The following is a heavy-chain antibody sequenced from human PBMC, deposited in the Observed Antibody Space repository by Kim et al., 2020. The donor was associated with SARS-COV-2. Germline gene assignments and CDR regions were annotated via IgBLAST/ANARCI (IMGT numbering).Heavy chain of an antibody. D-gene: IGHD3-22*01. Sequence: SETLSLTCTVSGGSISSYYWSWIRQPPGKGLEWIGYIYYSGSTNYNPSLKSRVTISVDTSKNQFSLKLSSVTAADTAVYYCARVPRGAYYDSSGYYYHAFDIWGQGTMVTVSS. CDR1: GGSISSYY. CDR2: IYYSGST. CDR3: ARVPRGAYYDSSGYYYHAFDI. J-gene: IGHJ3*02. V-gene: IGHV4-59*13.